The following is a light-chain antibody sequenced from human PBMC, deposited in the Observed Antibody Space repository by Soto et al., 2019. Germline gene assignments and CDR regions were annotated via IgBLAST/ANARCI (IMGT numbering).Light chain of an antibody. CDR2: DAS. V-gene: IGKV3-11*01. J-gene: IGKJ5*01. CDR1: QSISSN. CDR3: QQRSNWPPIN. Sequence: IVMTRSPATLSVSPWERATLSFRSSQSISSNLAWYQQKPGQAPRLLIYDASNRATGIPARFSGSGSGTDFTLTISSLEPEDFAVYYCQQRSNWPPINFGQGTRLEIK.